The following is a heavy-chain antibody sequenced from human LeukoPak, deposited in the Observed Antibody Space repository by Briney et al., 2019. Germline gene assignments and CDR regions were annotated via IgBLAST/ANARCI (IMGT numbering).Heavy chain of an antibody. CDR1: GGSISSSSYY. CDR3: ARGVAAAGHFDY. J-gene: IGHJ4*02. Sequence: SQTLSLTCTVSGGSISSSSYYWSWIRQPAGKGLNRIRRLYTSGGANYNPSLTSRVTISVDTTKNQVSLKLSSVTAADTAVYYCARGVAAAGHFDYWGQGTLVTVSS. D-gene: IGHD6-13*01. V-gene: IGHV4-61*02. CDR2: LYTSGGA.